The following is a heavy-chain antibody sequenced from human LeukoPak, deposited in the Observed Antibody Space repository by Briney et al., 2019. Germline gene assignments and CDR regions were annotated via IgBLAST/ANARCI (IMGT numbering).Heavy chain of an antibody. CDR3: ARLVPDDYGDPDAYDI. Sequence: SETLSLTCTVFGYSIINGFYWDWIRQPPGKGLEWIGSVFYSDNTYYNPSLKSRVTISVDTSKNQFSLKLSSVTAADTAVYYCARLVPDDYGDPDAYDIWGQGTMVIVSS. D-gene: IGHD4-17*01. J-gene: IGHJ3*02. CDR1: GYSIINGFY. CDR2: VFYSDNT. V-gene: IGHV4-38-2*02.